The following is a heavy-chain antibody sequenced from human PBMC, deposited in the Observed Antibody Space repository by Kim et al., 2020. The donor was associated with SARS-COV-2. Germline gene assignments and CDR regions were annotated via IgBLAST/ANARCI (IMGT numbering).Heavy chain of an antibody. Sequence: GGSLRLSCAASGFTFGSYEMNWVRQAPGKGLEWVSYISSSGSTIYYADSVKGRFTISRDNAKNSLYLQMNSLRAEDTAIYYCARHRTGGYSSGPYTNCFDPWGQGTLVTVSS. CDR2: ISSSGSTI. V-gene: IGHV3-48*03. D-gene: IGHD6-19*01. CDR3: ARHRTGGYSSGPYTNCFDP. J-gene: IGHJ5*02. CDR1: GFTFGSYE.